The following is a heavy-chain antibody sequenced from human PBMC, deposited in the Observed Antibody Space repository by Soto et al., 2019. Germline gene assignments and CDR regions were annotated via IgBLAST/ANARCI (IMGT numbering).Heavy chain of an antibody. D-gene: IGHD5-18*01. V-gene: IGHV3-66*01. CDR1: GFTVSSNY. J-gene: IGHJ4*02. CDR2: IYSGGST. CDR3: ARGLLGYSYGYDY. Sequence: GSLRLSCAASGFTVSSNYMSWVRQAPGKGLEWVSVIYSGGSTYYADSVKGRFTISRDNSKNTLYLQMNSLRAEDTAVYYCARGLLGYSYGYDYWGQGTLVTVSS.